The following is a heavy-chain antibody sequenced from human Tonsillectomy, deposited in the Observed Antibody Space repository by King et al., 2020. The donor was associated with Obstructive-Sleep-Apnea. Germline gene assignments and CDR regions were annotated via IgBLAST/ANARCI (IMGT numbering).Heavy chain of an antibody. CDR1: GFTFDDYG. J-gene: IGHJ4*02. D-gene: IGHD6-13*01. V-gene: IGHV3-20*01. Sequence: VQLVESGGGVVRPGGSLRLSYAASGFTFDDYGMSWVRQAPGKGLEWVSGINWNGGSTAYADSVKGRFTISRDNAKNSLYLQMNSLRAEDTAFYHFARDPGMAAAASWGDYFDYWGQATLVTVSS. CDR2: INWNGGST. CDR3: ARDPGMAAAASWGDYFDY.